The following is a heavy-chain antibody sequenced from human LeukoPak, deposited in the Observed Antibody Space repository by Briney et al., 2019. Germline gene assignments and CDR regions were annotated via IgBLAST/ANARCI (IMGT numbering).Heavy chain of an antibody. CDR3: AKALGGYHFDY. Sequence: GGSLRPSCAASGFTFSSYGMSWVRKAPGKGLEWVSSISGSGGNTYYADSVKGRFTISRDNSKNTLFLHMNSLRAEDTAVYYCAKALGGYHFDYWGQGTLVTVSS. CDR2: ISGSGGNT. D-gene: IGHD3-16*01. J-gene: IGHJ4*02. V-gene: IGHV3-23*01. CDR1: GFTFSSYG.